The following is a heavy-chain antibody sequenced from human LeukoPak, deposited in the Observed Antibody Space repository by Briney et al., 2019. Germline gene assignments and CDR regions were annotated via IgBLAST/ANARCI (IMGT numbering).Heavy chain of an antibody. CDR2: INPNSGGT. CDR3: AREWRYYYYYMDV. V-gene: IGHV1-2*02. CDR1: GYTFTGYY. D-gene: IGHD5-24*01. J-gene: IGHJ6*03. Sequence: ASVKVSCKASGYTFTGYYMHWVRQAPGQGLEWMGWINPNSGGTNYTQKFQGRVTMTRDTSISTAYMELSSLRSEDTAVYYCAREWRYYYYYMDVWGKGTTVTVSS.